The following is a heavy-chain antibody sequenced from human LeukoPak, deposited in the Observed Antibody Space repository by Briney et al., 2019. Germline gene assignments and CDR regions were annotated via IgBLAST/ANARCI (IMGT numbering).Heavy chain of an antibody. Sequence: SVKVSCKASGGTFSSYAISWVRRAPGQGLEWMGGIIPIFGTANYAQKFQGRVTITADESTSTAYMELSSLRSEDTAVYYCARQSTAIVGATLDYWGQGTLVTVSS. CDR2: IIPIFGTA. CDR1: GGTFSSYA. D-gene: IGHD1-26*01. J-gene: IGHJ4*02. V-gene: IGHV1-69*13. CDR3: ARQSTAIVGATLDY.